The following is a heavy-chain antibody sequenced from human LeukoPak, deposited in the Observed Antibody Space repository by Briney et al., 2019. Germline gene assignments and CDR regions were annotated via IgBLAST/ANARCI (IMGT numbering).Heavy chain of an antibody. CDR3: ARVHRQRIWFGELLSYYFDY. CDR2: ISTSSIYI. Sequence: GGSLRLSCAASGFTFSSYSMNWVRQAPGKGLEWVSSISTSSIYIYYADSMKGRFTISRDNAKNSLYLQMNSLRAEDTALYYCARVHRQRIWFGELLSYYFDYWGQGTLVTVSS. D-gene: IGHD3-10*01. V-gene: IGHV3-21*04. CDR1: GFTFSSYS. J-gene: IGHJ4*02.